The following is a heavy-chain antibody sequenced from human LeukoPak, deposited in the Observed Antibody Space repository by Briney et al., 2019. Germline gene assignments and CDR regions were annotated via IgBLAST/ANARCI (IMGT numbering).Heavy chain of an antibody. V-gene: IGHV4-59*01. J-gene: IGHJ4*02. CDR2: IYYSGST. D-gene: IGHD3-10*01. CDR3: ARMGGSGSLDY. Sequence: PSETLSLTCTDSGGSISSYYWSWIRQPPGKGLEWIGYIYYSGSTNYNPSLKSRVTISVDTSKNQFSLKLSSVTAADTAVYYCARMGGSGSLDYWGQGTLVTVSS. CDR1: GGSISSYY.